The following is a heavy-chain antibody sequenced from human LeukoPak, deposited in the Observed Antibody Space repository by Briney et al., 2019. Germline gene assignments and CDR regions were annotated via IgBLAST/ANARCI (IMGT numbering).Heavy chain of an antibody. V-gene: IGHV3-64D*06. J-gene: IGHJ1*01. CDR3: VKGFSGWDVLEH. D-gene: IGHD6-19*01. CDR2: ISSSGGST. CDR1: GFTFSSYP. Sequence: GGSLRLSCSVSGFTFSSYPMHWVRQAPGKTLDYVSAISSSGGSTFYADSVKGRFTISRDNSRNTLYLQMSSLRAEDTAVYYCVKGFSGWDVLEHWGQGTLVTVSS.